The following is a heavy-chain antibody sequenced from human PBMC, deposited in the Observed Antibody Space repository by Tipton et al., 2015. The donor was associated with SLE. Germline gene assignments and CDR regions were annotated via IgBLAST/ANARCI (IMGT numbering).Heavy chain of an antibody. D-gene: IGHD2-21*01. Sequence: GSLRLSCVGSEFTFSDFSMNWVRQAPGKGLEWVAFISSSGTYIQYSDSMKGRFTISRDNAKNTVYLQMNSLRAEDTAMYYCVKGAWRGWGYFDYWGQGTLVTVSS. CDR2: ISSSGTYI. CDR3: VKGAWRGWGYFDY. J-gene: IGHJ4*02. V-gene: IGHV3-21*01. CDR1: EFTFSDFS.